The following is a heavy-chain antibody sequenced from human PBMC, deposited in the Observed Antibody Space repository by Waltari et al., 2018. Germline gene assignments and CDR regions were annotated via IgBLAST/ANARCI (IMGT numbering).Heavy chain of an antibody. J-gene: IGHJ6*02. CDR3: ARNFGTGYFYYGMDV. D-gene: IGHD2-15*01. Sequence: EVQLVESGGSVVRPGGSLSLSCVASGFSFDDSGLTWVRQVPGKGLEWVSGINWSGDNAGYADSVKGRFTVSRDNAKNSLYLEMNSLRAEDTALYHCARNFGTGYFYYGMDVWGQGTTVTVS. CDR1: GFSFDDSG. V-gene: IGHV3-20*01. CDR2: INWSGDNA.